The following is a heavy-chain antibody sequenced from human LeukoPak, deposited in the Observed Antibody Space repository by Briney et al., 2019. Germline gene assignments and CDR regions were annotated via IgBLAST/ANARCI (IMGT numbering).Heavy chain of an antibody. CDR1: GGSISSSSYY. CDR3: ARDGAVAGLSDYYYYGMDV. Sequence: SETLSLTCTVSGGSISSSSYYWGWIRQPPGKGLEWIGSIYYSGSTYYNPSLKSRVTISVDKSKNQFSLKLSSVTAADTAVYYCARDGAVAGLSDYYYYGMDVWGQGTTVTVSS. J-gene: IGHJ6*02. CDR2: IYYSGST. D-gene: IGHD6-19*01. V-gene: IGHV4-39*07.